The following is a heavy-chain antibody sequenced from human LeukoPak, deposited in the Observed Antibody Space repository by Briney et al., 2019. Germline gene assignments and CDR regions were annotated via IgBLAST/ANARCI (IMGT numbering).Heavy chain of an antibody. Sequence: SETLSLTCTVPGDSISTFYWTWIRQPPGKGLEWLGSISYSGSTNYSPSLEGRVTMSVDTSKNQFSLKLRAVTAADTAVYFCARQELSYGSGSHFDYWGQGILVTVSS. V-gene: IGHV4-59*08. J-gene: IGHJ4*02. CDR3: ARQELSYGSGSHFDY. CDR2: ISYSGST. D-gene: IGHD3-16*02. CDR1: GDSISTFY.